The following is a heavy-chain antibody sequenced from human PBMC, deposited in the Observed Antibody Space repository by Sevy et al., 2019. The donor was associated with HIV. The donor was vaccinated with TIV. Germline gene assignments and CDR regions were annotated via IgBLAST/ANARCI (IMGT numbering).Heavy chain of an antibody. V-gene: IGHV4-59*01. CDR2: IYYSGST. D-gene: IGHD6-13*01. CDR3: ARSYSSSWADLDY. J-gene: IGHJ4*02. Sequence: SETLSLTCTVSGGSISGYYWSWIRQPPGKGLEWIGYIYYSGSTNYNPSLKSRVTISVDTSKNQCSLKLSSVTAADMAMYYCARSYSSSWADLDYWGQGTLVTVSS. CDR1: GGSISGYY.